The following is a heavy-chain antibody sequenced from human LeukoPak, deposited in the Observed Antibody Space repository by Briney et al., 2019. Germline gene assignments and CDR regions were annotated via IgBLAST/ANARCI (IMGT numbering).Heavy chain of an antibody. V-gene: IGHV3-48*01. D-gene: IGHD1-26*01. CDR1: GFTFSSYS. CDR2: ISSSINTI. J-gene: IGHJ4*02. Sequence: GGSLRLSCAASGFTFSSYSMNWVRQAPGKGLEWVSYISSSINTIYYADSVKGRFTISRDNAKNSLYLQMNSLRAEDTAVYYCARVGGSYYLDYWGQGTLVTVSS. CDR3: ARVGGSYYLDY.